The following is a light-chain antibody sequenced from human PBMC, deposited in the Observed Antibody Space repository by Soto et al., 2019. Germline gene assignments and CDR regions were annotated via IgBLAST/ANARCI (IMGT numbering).Light chain of an antibody. CDR3: QQYKNWPL. CDR1: QSISSN. CDR2: GAS. V-gene: IGKV3-15*01. J-gene: IGKJ5*01. Sequence: ERVLTQYTATLSVSPGERATLSCRASQSISSNLAWYQQKPGQSPRLLIYGASTRATGIPVRFSGSGFGTEFTLTISSLQSADFAVYYCQQYKNWPLFGQGTRLEIK.